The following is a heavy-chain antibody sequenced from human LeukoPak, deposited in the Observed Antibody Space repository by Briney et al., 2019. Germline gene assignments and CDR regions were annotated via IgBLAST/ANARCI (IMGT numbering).Heavy chain of an antibody. J-gene: IGHJ4*02. Sequence: GGSLRLSCAASGFTFSSFAMHWVRQAPGKGLEWVAFIRYDGSNRNYVDSVKGRFTISRDNSKNTLYLQMNSLRAEDTALYYCAKGFHILTGYYCDYWGQGTLVTVPS. D-gene: IGHD3-9*01. V-gene: IGHV3-30*02. CDR3: AKGFHILTGYYCDY. CDR1: GFTFSSFA. CDR2: IRYDGSNR.